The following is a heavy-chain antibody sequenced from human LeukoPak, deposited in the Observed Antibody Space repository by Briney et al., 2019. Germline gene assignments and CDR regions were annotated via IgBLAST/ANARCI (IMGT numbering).Heavy chain of an antibody. J-gene: IGHJ6*02. CDR2: IKPNSGGT. Sequence: GASVKVSCKASGYTFTGYYMHWVRQAPGQGLEWMGWIKPNSGGTNYAQKFQGRVTMTRDTSISTAYMELSRLRSDDTAVYYCARTEYYYGSGSLPNGMDVWGQGTTVTVSS. CDR1: GYTFTGYY. CDR3: ARTEYYYGSGSLPNGMDV. V-gene: IGHV1-2*02. D-gene: IGHD3-10*01.